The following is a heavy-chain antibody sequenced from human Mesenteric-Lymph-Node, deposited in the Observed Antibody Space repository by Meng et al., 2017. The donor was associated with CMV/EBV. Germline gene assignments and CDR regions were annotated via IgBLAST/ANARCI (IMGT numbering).Heavy chain of an antibody. D-gene: IGHD2/OR15-2a*01. Sequence: QVRLPESGPGLVKPSETLSLTCIVSGVSVTSGAYHWSWIRHSPGKGLEWIGYIYGTGITIYNPSLKSRVTILLEASKNQFSLKLNSVTTADTAVYYCAKSRSSTPGIVDDWGQGTLVTVSS. J-gene: IGHJ4*02. V-gene: IGHV4-61*08. CDR2: IYGTGIT. CDR3: AKSRSSTPGIVDD. CDR1: GVSVTSGAYH.